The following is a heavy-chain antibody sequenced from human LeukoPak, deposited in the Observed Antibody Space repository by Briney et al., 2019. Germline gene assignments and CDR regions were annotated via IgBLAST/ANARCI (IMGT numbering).Heavy chain of an antibody. J-gene: IGHJ3*02. Sequence: GRSLRLSCAASGFAFSNYGMHWVRQAPGKGLEWVAVIWFDGSDKYYVDSVKGRFTISRDNSKNTLSLQMNSLRAEDTAVYYCARAAPYYYDSSGYSAFDSWGQGTMVTVSA. V-gene: IGHV3-33*01. D-gene: IGHD3-22*01. CDR1: GFAFSNYG. CDR3: ARAAPYYYDSSGYSAFDS. CDR2: IWFDGSDK.